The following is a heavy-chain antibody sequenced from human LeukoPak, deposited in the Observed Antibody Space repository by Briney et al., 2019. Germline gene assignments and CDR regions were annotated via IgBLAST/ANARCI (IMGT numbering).Heavy chain of an antibody. J-gene: IGHJ4*02. D-gene: IGHD2-2*01. V-gene: IGHV1-69*13. Sequence: ASVKVSCKASGGTFSSYAISWVRQAPGQGLEWMGGIIPIVGTANYAQKFQGRVTITADESTSTAYMELSSLRSEDTAVYYCASSLGYCSSTSCLDYGYWGQGTLVTVSS. CDR2: IIPIVGTA. CDR3: ASSLGYCSSTSCLDYGY. CDR1: GGTFSSYA.